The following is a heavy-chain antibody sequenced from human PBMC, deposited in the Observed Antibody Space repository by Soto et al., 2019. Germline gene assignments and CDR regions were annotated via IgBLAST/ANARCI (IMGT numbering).Heavy chain of an antibody. CDR3: ARDATYRDSNFYYDVFDI. CDR1: GFTFSYYW. V-gene: IGHV3-7*05. CDR2: IRGDGGVE. J-gene: IGHJ3*02. D-gene: IGHD3-16*02. Sequence: DVHVMESGGGLVQPGESLRLSCAASGFTFSYYWMTWVRQAPGKGLEWVANIRGDGGVEPCLDSVEGRFSISRNNAKDSLYLQLNSLRIAYTTVYYCARDATYRDSNFYYDVFDIWGQGTMVTISS.